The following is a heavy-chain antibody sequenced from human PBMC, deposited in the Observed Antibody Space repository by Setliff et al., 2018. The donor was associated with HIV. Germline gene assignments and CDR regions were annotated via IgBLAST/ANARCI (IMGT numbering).Heavy chain of an antibody. CDR1: SSYA. J-gene: IGHJ6*02. CDR3: ARDWHYYYYYGMDV. V-gene: IGHV3-30*04. CDR2: ISYDGSNK. Sequence: PGGSLRLSCEAFSSYAMHWVRQAPGKGLVWVAVISYDGSNKYYADSVKGRFTISRDNSRNTLYLQMNSLRPEDSAVYYCARDWHYYYYYGMDVWGQGTTVTVSS.